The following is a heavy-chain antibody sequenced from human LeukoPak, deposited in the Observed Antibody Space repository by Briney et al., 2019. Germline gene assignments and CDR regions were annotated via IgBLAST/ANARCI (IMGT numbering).Heavy chain of an antibody. CDR1: GGSFSGYY. Sequence: SSETLSLTCAVYGGSFSGYYWSWIRQPPGKGLEWIGEINHSGSTNYNPSLKSRVTISVDTSKNQFSLKLSSVTAADTAVYYCARGRYYYDSSGPYFDYWGQGTLVTVSS. V-gene: IGHV4-34*01. J-gene: IGHJ4*02. CDR2: INHSGST. CDR3: ARGRYYYDSSGPYFDY. D-gene: IGHD3-22*01.